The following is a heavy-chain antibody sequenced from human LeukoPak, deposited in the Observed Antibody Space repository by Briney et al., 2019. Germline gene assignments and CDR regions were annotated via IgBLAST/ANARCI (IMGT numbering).Heavy chain of an antibody. J-gene: IGHJ5*02. Sequence: GGSLRLSCAASGFIVSINHMSWVRQAPGKGLEWVSVIYSGGSTYYADSVKGRFTISRDNSKNTLYLQMDSLRAEDTAVYYCVRAPGATWGQGTLVTVS. D-gene: IGHD3-10*01. CDR1: GFIVSINH. CDR2: IYSGGST. V-gene: IGHV3-53*01. CDR3: VRAPGAT.